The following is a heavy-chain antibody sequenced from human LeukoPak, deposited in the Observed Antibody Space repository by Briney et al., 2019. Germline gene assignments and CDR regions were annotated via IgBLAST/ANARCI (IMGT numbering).Heavy chain of an antibody. CDR2: INPNSGGT. J-gene: IGHJ5*02. D-gene: IGHD3-9*01. V-gene: IGHV1-2*02. CDR1: GYTFTGYY. Sequence: GASVKVSCKASGYTFTGYYMHWVRQAPGQGLEWMGWINPNSGGTNYAQKFQGRVTMTRDTSISTAYMELSSLRSDDTAVYYCASAGYYFFESQYNWFDPWGQGTLVTVSS. CDR3: ASAGYYFFESQYNWFDP.